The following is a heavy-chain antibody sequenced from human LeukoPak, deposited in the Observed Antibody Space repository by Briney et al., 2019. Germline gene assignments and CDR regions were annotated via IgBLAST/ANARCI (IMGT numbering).Heavy chain of an antibody. Sequence: ASVTLSCNVSGYTFTSYYISCVRQPTRGVREWMGWMNPNSGNTSYRQNFKGRVTIAMNTSISTACMELSSLRAADTALYYRVRPRAIAVAGRGVGSWFDPWGQGTLVTVSS. D-gene: IGHD6-19*01. CDR3: VRPRAIAVAGRGVGSWFDP. V-gene: IGHV1-8*01. CDR2: MNPNSGNT. J-gene: IGHJ5*02. CDR1: GYTFTSYY.